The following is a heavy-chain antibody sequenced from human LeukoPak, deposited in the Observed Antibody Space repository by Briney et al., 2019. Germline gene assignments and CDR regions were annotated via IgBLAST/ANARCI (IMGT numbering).Heavy chain of an antibody. J-gene: IGHJ1*01. CDR1: GGFMSSYY. CDR2: IYYSVST. V-gene: IGHV4-59*08. CDR3: ARSIAAAGTGEYFQH. D-gene: IGHD6-13*01. Sequence: SETLSLPCSVSGGFMSSYYWRWIRQPPGEGLEWIGYIYYSVSTNYNPSLKSRVTISVDTSKNQFSLKLSSVTAADTAVYYCARSIAAAGTGEYFQHWGQGTLVTVSS.